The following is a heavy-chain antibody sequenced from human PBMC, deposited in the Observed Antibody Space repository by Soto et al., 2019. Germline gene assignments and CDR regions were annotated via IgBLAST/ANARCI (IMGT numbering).Heavy chain of an antibody. V-gene: IGHV3-21*01. CDR3: AREHYDILTGYYPFDY. CDR1: GFTFSSYS. CDR2: ISSSSSYI. Sequence: GGSLRLSCAASGFTFSSYSMNWVRQAPGKGLEWVSSISSSSSYIYYADSVKGRFTISRDNAKNSLYLQMNSLRAEDTAVYYCAREHYDILTGYYPFDYWGQGTLVTVS. J-gene: IGHJ4*02. D-gene: IGHD3-9*01.